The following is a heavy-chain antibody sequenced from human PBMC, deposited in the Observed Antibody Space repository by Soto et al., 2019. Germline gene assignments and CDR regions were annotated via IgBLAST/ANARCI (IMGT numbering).Heavy chain of an antibody. CDR3: AKDKGTSSTWDY. Sequence: ASVKVSFKASGYTFTGYYIHWVRQAPGQGLEWMGWINPNSGGTSYAQQFQGRVTMARDTSISTAYMEVSRLRSDDTAVYYCAKDKGTSSTWDYWGQGTLVTVSS. D-gene: IGHD1-1*01. J-gene: IGHJ4*02. CDR1: GYTFTGYY. CDR2: INPNSGGT. V-gene: IGHV1-2*02.